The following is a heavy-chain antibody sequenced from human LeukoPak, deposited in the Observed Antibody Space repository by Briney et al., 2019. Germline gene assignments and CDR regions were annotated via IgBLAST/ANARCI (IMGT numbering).Heavy chain of an antibody. CDR2: IIPIFGTA. Sequence: GASVKVSCKASGYTFTSYDINWVRQATGQGLEWMGGIIPIFGTANYAQKFQGRVTITADKSTSTAYMELSSLRSEDTAVYYCAREATRYYDFWSVPIRTNWFDPWGQGTLVTVSS. D-gene: IGHD3-3*01. V-gene: IGHV1-69*06. CDR3: AREATRYYDFWSVPIRTNWFDP. J-gene: IGHJ5*02. CDR1: GYTFTSYD.